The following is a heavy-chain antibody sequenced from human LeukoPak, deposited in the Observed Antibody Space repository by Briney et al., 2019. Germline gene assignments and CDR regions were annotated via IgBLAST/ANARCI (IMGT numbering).Heavy chain of an antibody. J-gene: IGHJ4*02. D-gene: IGHD2-2*01. Sequence: SETLSLTCAVYGGSFSGYYWNWIRQPPGEGLEGIGEINHSGSTNYNPSLKSRVTISVDTSKNQFSLELSSVTAADTAVYYCAVAGYARPFDYWGQGTLVTASS. V-gene: IGHV4-34*01. CDR1: GGSFSGYY. CDR3: AVAGYARPFDY. CDR2: INHSGST.